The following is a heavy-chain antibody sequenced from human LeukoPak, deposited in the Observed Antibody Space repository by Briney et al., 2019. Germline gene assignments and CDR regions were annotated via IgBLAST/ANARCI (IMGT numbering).Heavy chain of an antibody. D-gene: IGHD6-13*01. CDR2: MNPNSGNA. V-gene: IGHV1-8*01. J-gene: IGHJ1*01. CDR1: GYTFTSYD. CDR3: ARTYSSSSSGFQH. Sequence: ASVKVSCKASGYTFTSYDINWVRQATGQGLEWMGWMNPNSGNAGYAQKFQGRVTMTRNTSISTAYMELSNLRPEDTAVYYCARTYSSSSSGFQHWGQGTLVTVSS.